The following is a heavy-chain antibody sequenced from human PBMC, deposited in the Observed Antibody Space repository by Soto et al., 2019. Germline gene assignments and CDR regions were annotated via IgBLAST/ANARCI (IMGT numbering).Heavy chain of an antibody. CDR2: VSGSGSST. CDR3: AKVVAATGTDY. CDR1: GFTFSTYA. V-gene: IGHV3-23*01. J-gene: IGHJ4*02. D-gene: IGHD6-13*01. Sequence: EVQLLESGGGLVQPGGSLRLSCAASGFTFSTYAMSWVRQAPGKGLEWVSAVSGSGSSTHYADSVKGRFTVSRDNSKNTLYLQMNSLRAEDTGIYYCAKVVAATGTDYCGQGTLVTVSS.